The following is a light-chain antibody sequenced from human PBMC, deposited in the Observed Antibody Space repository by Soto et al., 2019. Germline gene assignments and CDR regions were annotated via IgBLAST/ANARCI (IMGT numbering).Light chain of an antibody. V-gene: IGKV3-15*01. CDR3: QQYKIWPEG. CDR1: QSVGSN. J-gene: IGKJ4*01. CDR2: GAS. Sequence: EIVMTQSPATLSASPGERAALSCRASQSVGSNLAWYQQKPGQAPRLLIYGASTRATAIPARFSGSGSGTEFTLTISSLQSEDFAVYYCQQYKIWPEGFGGGTKVDIK.